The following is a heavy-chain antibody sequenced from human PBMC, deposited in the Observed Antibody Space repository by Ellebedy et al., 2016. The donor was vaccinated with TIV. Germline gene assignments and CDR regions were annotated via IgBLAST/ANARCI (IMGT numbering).Heavy chain of an antibody. J-gene: IGHJ4*02. V-gene: IGHV3-48*01. CDR1: GFTFSIYS. D-gene: IGHD3-10*01. CDR3: VRSIGPLDY. CDR2: ISNSGSI. Sequence: GESLKISCAASGFTFSIYSMNWVRQAPGKGLEWVSYISNSGSIYYTDSVKGRFTISRDNAKNSLYLQMNSLRVEDTAVYYCVRSIGPLDYWGQGTLVTVSS.